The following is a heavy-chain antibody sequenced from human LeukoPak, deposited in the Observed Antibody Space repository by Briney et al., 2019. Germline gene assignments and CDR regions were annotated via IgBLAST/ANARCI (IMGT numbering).Heavy chain of an antibody. V-gene: IGHV3-9*01. J-gene: IGHJ4*02. CDR2: ISWNSGSI. D-gene: IGHD6-13*01. CDR3: AKDKQQLVAGVHDY. CDR1: GFTFDDYA. Sequence: GRPLRLSCAASGFTFDDYAMHWVRQAPGKGLEWVSGISWNSGSIGYADSVKGRFTISRDNAKNSLYLQMNSLRAEDTALYYCAKDKQQLVAGVHDYWGQGTLVTVSS.